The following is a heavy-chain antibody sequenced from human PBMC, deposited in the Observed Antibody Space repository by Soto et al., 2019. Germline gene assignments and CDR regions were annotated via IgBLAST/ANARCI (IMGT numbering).Heavy chain of an antibody. CDR1: GDSSTSSGSY. CDR2: ILYSEKN. J-gene: IGHJ6*03. D-gene: IGHD3-16*01. V-gene: IGHV4-31*03. CDR3: VRVRRTTLWMDV. Sequence: TLSLTCSVSGDSSTSSGSYWTRIRQHPGKGLEWIGNILYSEKNYYNPSLKSRVTISLDTSKNQFSLKVNSVTAADTAVYYCVRVRRTTLWMDVSCKGPSVTLSS.